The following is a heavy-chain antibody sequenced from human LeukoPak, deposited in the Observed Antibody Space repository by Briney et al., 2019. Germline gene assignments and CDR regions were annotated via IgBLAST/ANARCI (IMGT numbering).Heavy chain of an antibody. J-gene: IGHJ4*02. Sequence: GGSLRLSCAASNFTFGSYGMNWVRHIPGKGLEWVAYISYEGSDKYYTDSVKGRFTISRDNSKNTLSLQMNSLRVEDTAIYYCAKDQCSTSSWLACRFFDYWGQGSLVTVSS. CDR2: ISYEGSDK. CDR1: NFTFGSYG. V-gene: IGHV3-30*02. D-gene: IGHD2-2*01. CDR3: AKDQCSTSSWLACRFFDY.